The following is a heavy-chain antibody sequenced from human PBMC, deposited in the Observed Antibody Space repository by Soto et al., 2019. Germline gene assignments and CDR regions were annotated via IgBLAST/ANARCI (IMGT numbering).Heavy chain of an antibody. CDR3: ARGLPHFGSGGDAFDF. CDR1: GDSISGYY. Sequence: SETLSLTCTVSGDSISGYYWSWFRQPPRKRLEWIGYIYYSGGTNYNPSLKSRVTMSVDTSKNQFSLKLNSVTAADTAIYYCARGLPHFGSGGDAFDFWGQGTMVTVSS. V-gene: IGHV4-59*01. CDR2: IYYSGGT. D-gene: IGHD3-10*01. J-gene: IGHJ3*01.